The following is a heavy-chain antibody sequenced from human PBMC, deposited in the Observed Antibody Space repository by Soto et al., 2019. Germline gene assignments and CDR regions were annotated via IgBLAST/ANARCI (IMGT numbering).Heavy chain of an antibody. Sequence: SVKVSCKAFGCTFSNSGISWVRQAPGQGLEWMGGVTPIVGSTNYAQKFQGRVTITADKSTSTLYMELRSLTSDDTAVYYCAREARLSSSGYFHGMDVWGQGTTVTVSS. J-gene: IGHJ6*02. CDR2: VTPIVGST. CDR1: GCTFSNSG. D-gene: IGHD3-16*01. V-gene: IGHV1-69*06. CDR3: AREARLSSSGYFHGMDV.